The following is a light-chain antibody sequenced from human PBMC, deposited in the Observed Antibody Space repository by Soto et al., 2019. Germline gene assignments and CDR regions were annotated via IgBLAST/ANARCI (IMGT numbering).Light chain of an antibody. CDR2: INS. V-gene: IGLV1-44*01. CDR3: AAWDDSLNGVV. CDR1: SSNIGSHS. J-gene: IGLJ2*01. Sequence: QAVVTQSPSASGTPGQRVTISCSGSSSNIGSHSVSWYQQVPGTAPKLLIYINSHRSSGVPDRFSGSKSGISASLAISGLQSEDEADYYCAAWDDSLNGVVFGGGTKLTAL.